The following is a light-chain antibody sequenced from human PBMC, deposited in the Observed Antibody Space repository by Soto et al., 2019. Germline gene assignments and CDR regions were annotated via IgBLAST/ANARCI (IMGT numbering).Light chain of an antibody. Sequence: QSVLTQPASVSGSPGQSITLSCTGTNSDVGAYNFVSWYQQHPGQPPKLMIHDVSHRPSGISHRFSGSKSGNTASLTISGLQAEDEADYYCSSYSTRSTWVFGGGTKLTVL. V-gene: IGLV2-14*03. CDR2: DVS. CDR1: NSDVGAYNF. CDR3: SSYSTRSTWV. J-gene: IGLJ3*02.